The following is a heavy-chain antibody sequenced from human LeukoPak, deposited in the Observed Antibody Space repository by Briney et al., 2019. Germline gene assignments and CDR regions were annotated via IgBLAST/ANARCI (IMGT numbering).Heavy chain of an antibody. D-gene: IGHD5-24*01. V-gene: IGHV1-18*01. Sequence: ASVKVSCKASGYTFTSYGISWVRQAPGQGLEWMGWISAYNGNTNYAQKLQGRVTMTADTSTSTAYMELRSLRSDDTAVYYCARDLLRRLDLEGFFDYWGQGTLVTVSS. J-gene: IGHJ4*02. CDR2: ISAYNGNT. CDR1: GYTFTSYG. CDR3: ARDLLRRLDLEGFFDY.